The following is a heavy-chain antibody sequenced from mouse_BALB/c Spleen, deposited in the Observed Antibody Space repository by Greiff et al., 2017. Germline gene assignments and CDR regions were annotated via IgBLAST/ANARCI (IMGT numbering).Heavy chain of an antibody. V-gene: IGHV1S81*02. CDR3: TRCVYYGNYVNYAMDY. CDR1: GYTFTSYY. D-gene: IGHD2-1*01. J-gene: IGHJ4*01. Sequence: QVQLQQSGAELVKPGASVKLSCKASGYTFTSYYMYWVKQRPGQGLEWIGEINPSNGGTNFNEKFKSKATLTVDKSSSTAYMQLSSLTSEDSAVYYGTRCVYYGNYVNYAMDYWGQGTSVTVSS. CDR2: INPSNGGT.